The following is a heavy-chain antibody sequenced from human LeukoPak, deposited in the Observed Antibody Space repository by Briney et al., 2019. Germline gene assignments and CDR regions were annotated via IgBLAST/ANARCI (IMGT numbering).Heavy chain of an antibody. CDR2: ISGSGGST. J-gene: IGHJ4*02. D-gene: IGHD3-10*01. CDR3: AKMEGFYYGSGSYSLDY. Sequence: PGGSLRLSCAASGFTFSTYAMIWDRQPEWKRLEWVSGISGSGGSTYYADSVKGRFTISRDNSKNTLYLQMSSLRAEDTAVYYCAKMEGFYYGSGSYSLDYWGQGTLVTVSS. V-gene: IGHV3-23*01. CDR1: GFTFSTYA.